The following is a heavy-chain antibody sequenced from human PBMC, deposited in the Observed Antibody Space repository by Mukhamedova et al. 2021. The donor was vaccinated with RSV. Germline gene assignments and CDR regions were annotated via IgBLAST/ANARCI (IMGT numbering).Heavy chain of an antibody. CDR2: GGST. D-gene: IGHD2-2*02. J-gene: IGHJ1*01. CDR3: AKGRYCSSTSCYIQEYFQH. Sequence: GGSTYYADSVKGRFTISRDNSKNTLYLQMNSLRAEDTAVYSCAKGRYCSSTSCYIQEYFQHWGQGTLVTVSS. V-gene: IGHV3-23*01.